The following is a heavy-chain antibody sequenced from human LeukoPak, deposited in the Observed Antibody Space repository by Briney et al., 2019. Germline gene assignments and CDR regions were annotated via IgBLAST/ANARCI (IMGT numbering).Heavy chain of an antibody. J-gene: IGHJ6*04. CDR3: ASVGYQLDV. CDR2: INHSGST. Sequence: SETLSLTCAVYGGSFSGYYWSWIRQPPGKGLEWIGEINHSGSTNYNPSLKSRVTISVDTSKNRFSLKLSSVTAADTAVYYCASVGYQLDVWGKGTTVAVSS. CDR1: GGSFSGYY. V-gene: IGHV4-34*01. D-gene: IGHD3-16*02.